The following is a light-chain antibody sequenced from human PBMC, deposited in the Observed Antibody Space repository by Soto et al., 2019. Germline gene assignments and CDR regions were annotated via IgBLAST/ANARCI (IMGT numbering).Light chain of an antibody. CDR1: QSVSSY. CDR3: QQRSNRPPT. Sequence: EIVLTQSPANLSLSPGERATLSCRASQSVSSYLAWYQQKPGQAPRLLIYDASNRATGIPARFSGSGSGTDFTLTISSLEPEDFAVYYCQQRSNRPPTFGQGTKVEIK. CDR2: DAS. J-gene: IGKJ1*01. V-gene: IGKV3-11*01.